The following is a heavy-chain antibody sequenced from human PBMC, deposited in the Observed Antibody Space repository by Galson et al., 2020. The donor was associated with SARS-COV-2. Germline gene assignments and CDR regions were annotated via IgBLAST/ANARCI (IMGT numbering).Heavy chain of an antibody. CDR1: GFSLSSRAMC. D-gene: IGHD1-26*01. CDR2: IDWDDET. J-gene: IGHJ6*02. V-gene: IGHV2-70*11. Sequence: SGPTLVKPTQTLTLTCTFSGFSLSSRAMCVNWIRQPPGKALEWLARIDWDDETYYSTSLKTRLSISKDTSKNQVVLRMTNMDPVDTGTYYCARIVWEFSYFHCDMDVWGQGTTVTVSS. CDR3: ARIVWEFSYFHCDMDV.